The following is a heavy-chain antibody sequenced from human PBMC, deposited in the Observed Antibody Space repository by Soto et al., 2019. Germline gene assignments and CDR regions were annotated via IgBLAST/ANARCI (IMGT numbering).Heavy chain of an antibody. D-gene: IGHD2-21*01. CDR1: GFSLSSSGVG. J-gene: IGHJ5*02. Sequence: QITLKESGPTLVEPTQSLTLTCSFSGFSLSSSGVGVGWLRQAPGKALECLRISYWDNDRRYNPSLKKRLTLTQDTSKKQVILTMAYIEPVDTAAYYCALRVPYSSYWDMGWFDTWGQGTLVTVS. CDR3: ALRVPYSSYWDMGWFDT. V-gene: IGHV2-5*02. CDR2: SYWDNDR.